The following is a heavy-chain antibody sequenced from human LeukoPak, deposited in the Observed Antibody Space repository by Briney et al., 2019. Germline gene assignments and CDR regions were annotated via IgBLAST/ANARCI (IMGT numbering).Heavy chain of an antibody. CDR1: GMTFSSHW. D-gene: IGHD3-22*01. J-gene: IGHJ4*02. Sequence: GGSLRLSCAASGMTFSSHWMHWVRQAPGEGLGWVSLIKIDGGATIYADSVKGRFTNSRDDGKTTLYLQMNSLRAEDTAIYYCTTGPSFGYEWWGQGTVVTVSS. CDR2: IKIDGGAT. V-gene: IGHV3-74*01. CDR3: TTGPSFGYEW.